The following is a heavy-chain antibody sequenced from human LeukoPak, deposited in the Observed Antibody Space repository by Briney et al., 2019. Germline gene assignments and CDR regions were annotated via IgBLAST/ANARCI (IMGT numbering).Heavy chain of an antibody. D-gene: IGHD4-17*01. J-gene: IGHJ4*02. CDR1: GFSFSSYG. CDR2: IWYDGSNK. Sequence: PGGSLGLSCAASGFSFSSYGMHWVRQAPGQGLEWVAVIWYDGSNKYYADSVKGRFTISRDNSKNTLYLQMNSLRAEDTAVYYCAKDEDYGDYRNPFDYWGQGTLVTVSS. V-gene: IGHV3-33*06. CDR3: AKDEDYGDYRNPFDY.